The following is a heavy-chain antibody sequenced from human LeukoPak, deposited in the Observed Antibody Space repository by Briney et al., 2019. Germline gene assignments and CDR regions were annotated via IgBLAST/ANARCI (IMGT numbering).Heavy chain of an antibody. CDR3: ATTYGDCVGAAFDI. CDR2: FDPEDGET. CDR1: GYTLTELS. D-gene: IGHD4-17*01. V-gene: IGHV1-24*01. Sequence: ASVKVSCKGSGYTLTELSMHWVRQAPGKGLEWMGGFDPEDGETIYAQKFQGRVTMTEDTSTDTAYMELSSLRSEDTAVYYCATTYGDCVGAAFDIWGQGTMVTVSS. J-gene: IGHJ3*02.